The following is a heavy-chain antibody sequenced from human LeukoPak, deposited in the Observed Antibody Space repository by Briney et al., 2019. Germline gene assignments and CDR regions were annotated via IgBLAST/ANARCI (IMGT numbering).Heavy chain of an antibody. D-gene: IGHD5-12*01. V-gene: IGHV4-34*01. Sequence: SETLSLTCAVYGGSLSGYYWSWIRQPPGKGLEWIGEINHSGSTNYNPSLKSRVTISVDTSKNQFSLKLSSVTAADTAVYYCARASYSGYGFFDYWGQGTLVTVSS. CDR2: INHSGST. CDR1: GGSLSGYY. CDR3: ARASYSGYGFFDY. J-gene: IGHJ4*02.